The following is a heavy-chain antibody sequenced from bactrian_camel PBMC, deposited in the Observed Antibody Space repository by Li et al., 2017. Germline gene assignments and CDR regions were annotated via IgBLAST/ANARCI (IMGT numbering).Heavy chain of an antibody. V-gene: IGHV3S55*01. CDR3: AAPTSDTNCVPAFRESLYNY. CDR1: GDHRMV. CDR2: LGDDGST. J-gene: IGHJ4*01. Sequence: HVQLVESGGGSAQTGGSLTLSCVVSGDHRMVAWFRGSKREGVAGLGDDGSTSYAAFAEGRFTISQDNAKSTLYLQIDSMRPEDTAMYFCAAPTSDTNCVPAFRESLYNYWGQGTQVTVSS. D-gene: IGHD8*01.